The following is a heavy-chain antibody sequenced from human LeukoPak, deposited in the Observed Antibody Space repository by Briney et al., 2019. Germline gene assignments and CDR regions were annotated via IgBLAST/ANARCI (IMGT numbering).Heavy chain of an antibody. D-gene: IGHD2-2*01. Sequence: GSSVKVSCKASGGTFSSYAISWVRQAPGQGLEWMGGIIPIFGTANYAQKFQGRVTITADESTSTAYMELSSLRSEDTAVYYCASSGYCSSTSCYLSDYWGQGTLVTVSS. CDR1: GGTFSSYA. V-gene: IGHV1-69*01. CDR2: IIPIFGTA. CDR3: ASSGYCSSTSCYLSDY. J-gene: IGHJ4*02.